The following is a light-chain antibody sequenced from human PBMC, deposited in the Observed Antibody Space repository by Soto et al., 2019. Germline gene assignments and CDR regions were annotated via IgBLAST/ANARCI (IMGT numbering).Light chain of an antibody. J-gene: IGLJ1*01. CDR2: EDI. Sequence: QSALTQPASASGSPGQSIAISCAGTSSDIGTYNHVSWYQQHPGKAPQLIIYEDINRPSGLSSRFSGSKSGNTASLTISGLQAEDEADYFCCSYTTSSTLVCGTGTKVTVL. CDR1: SSDIGTYNH. V-gene: IGLV2-14*01. CDR3: CSYTTSSTLV.